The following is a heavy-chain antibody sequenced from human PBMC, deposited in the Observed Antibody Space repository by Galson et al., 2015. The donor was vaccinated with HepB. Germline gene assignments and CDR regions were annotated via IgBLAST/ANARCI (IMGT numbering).Heavy chain of an antibody. J-gene: IGHJ5*01. Sequence: SVKVSCKASGGSFNTYAISWVRQAPGQGLEWMGGIIPNFDSANYAQKFQGRVTIVADKSTSTVYMDLSSLRSEDTAVYYCARATDGYDFWSGFQGGFEYWGHGTLVTVSS. CDR1: GGSFNTYA. D-gene: IGHD3-3*01. CDR2: IIPNFDSA. V-gene: IGHV1-69*06. CDR3: ARATDGYDFWSGFQGGFEY.